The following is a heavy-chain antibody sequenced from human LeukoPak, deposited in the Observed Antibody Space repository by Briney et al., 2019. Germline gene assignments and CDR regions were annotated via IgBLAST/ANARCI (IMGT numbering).Heavy chain of an antibody. D-gene: IGHD6-19*01. CDR1: RFPFSVYE. V-gene: IGHV3-48*03. CDR3: ALLAVASDFDY. CDR2: IASSGTTK. J-gene: IGHJ4*02. Sequence: GGSLRLSCAVSRFPFSVYEMNWVRQAPGKGLEWVSNIASSGTTKYYADSVKGRFSISRDNAKSSLYLQMNGLRVEDTAVYYCALLAVASDFDYWGQGALVTVSS.